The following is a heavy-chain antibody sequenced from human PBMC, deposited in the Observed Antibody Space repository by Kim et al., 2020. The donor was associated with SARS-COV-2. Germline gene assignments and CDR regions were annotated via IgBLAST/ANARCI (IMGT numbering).Heavy chain of an antibody. Sequence: SVKVSCKASGGTFSSYAISWVRQAPGQGLEWMGGIIPIFGTANYAQKFQGRVTITADESTSTAYMELSSLRSEDTAVYYCARDGGCGWGDAFDIWGQGTMVTVSS. CDR3: ARDGGCGWGDAFDI. J-gene: IGHJ3*02. CDR2: IIPIFGTA. D-gene: IGHD3-10*01. CDR1: GGTFSSYA. V-gene: IGHV1-69*13.